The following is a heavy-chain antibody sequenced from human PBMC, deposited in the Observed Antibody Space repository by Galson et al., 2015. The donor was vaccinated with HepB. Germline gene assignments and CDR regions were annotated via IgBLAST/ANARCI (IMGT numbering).Heavy chain of an antibody. Sequence: SLRLSCAASGFTVNSNYMSWVRQAPGKGLEWVSVISSGGSTYYADSVKGRCTISRDNSKNTLYLQMNSLRAEDTAVYYCAREFGRGSYLDYWGQGTLVTVSS. V-gene: IGHV3-66*01. CDR1: GFTVNSNY. J-gene: IGHJ4*02. D-gene: IGHD3-16*01. CDR2: ISSGGST. CDR3: AREFGRGSYLDY.